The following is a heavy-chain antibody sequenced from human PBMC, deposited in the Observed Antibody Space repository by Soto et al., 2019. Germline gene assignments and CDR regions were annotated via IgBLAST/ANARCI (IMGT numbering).Heavy chain of an antibody. Sequence: PGWSLRLSCVCSVFTFINYGMHWGRQPPGKGLEGVALISDDGDKRYYADSVRGRLIISRDNSKDTLYLQMNSLGPDDTAVYFCAKARVRIVGANSFDYWGQGTPVTVSS. J-gene: IGHJ4*02. CDR1: VFTFINYG. V-gene: IGHV3-30*18. D-gene: IGHD1-26*01. CDR3: AKARVRIVGANSFDY. CDR2: ISDDGDKR.